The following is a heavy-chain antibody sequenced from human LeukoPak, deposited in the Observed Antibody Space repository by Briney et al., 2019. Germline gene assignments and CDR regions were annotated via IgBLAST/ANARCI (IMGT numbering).Heavy chain of an antibody. J-gene: IGHJ3*02. CDR1: GFTFSSYS. V-gene: IGHV3-7*01. D-gene: IGHD3-10*01. CDR2: IKQDGSEK. CDR3: ARDNAWGIYYGSGWAHAFDI. Sequence: PGGSLRLSCAASGFTFSSYSMSWVRQAPGKGLEWVANIKQDGSEKNYVGSVKGRFTIARDNAKNSLYLQMNSLRAEDTAVYYCARDNAWGIYYGSGWAHAFDIWGQGTMVTVSS.